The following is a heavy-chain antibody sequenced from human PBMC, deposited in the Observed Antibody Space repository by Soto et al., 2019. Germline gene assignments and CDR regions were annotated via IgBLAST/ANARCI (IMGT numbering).Heavy chain of an antibody. Sequence: GASVKVSCKASGYTFTNYDINWVRQATGQGLEWMGWMNPNSGNTGYAQKFQGRVTMTRDTSMSTAYMELSSLTSEDTAVYYCARGAVRGVITPCGQGTTVTVSS. J-gene: IGHJ6*02. CDR1: GYTFTNYD. CDR2: MNPNSGNT. D-gene: IGHD3-10*01. V-gene: IGHV1-8*01. CDR3: ARGAVRGVITP.